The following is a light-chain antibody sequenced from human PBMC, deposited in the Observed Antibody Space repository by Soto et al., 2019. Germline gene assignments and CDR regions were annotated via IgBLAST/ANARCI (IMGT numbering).Light chain of an antibody. J-gene: IGKJ4*01. V-gene: IGKV4-1*01. CDR3: QQYYSTPLT. Sequence: DILMTQSPESLAVSLGERATINCKSSQSFLYSSNNKNYLALYQHKPGQPPKLLIYWASTRESGVPDRFSGSGSGTDFTLTISSLQAEDVAVYYCQQYYSTPLTFGGGTKVDIK. CDR2: WAS. CDR1: QSFLYSSNNKNY.